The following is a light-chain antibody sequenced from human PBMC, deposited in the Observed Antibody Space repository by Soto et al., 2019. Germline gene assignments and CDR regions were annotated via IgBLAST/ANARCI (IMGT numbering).Light chain of an antibody. J-gene: IGLJ3*02. V-gene: IGLV2-23*02. CDR1: SSDVGSYNL. CDR2: EVS. Sequence: QSVLTQPASVSGSPGQSITISCTGTSSDVGSYNLVSWYQQHPGKAPKLIIYEVSKRPSGVSNRFSGYKSGNTASLTISGLQAEDDTDYYCCSYAGGSTHWVFGGGTKVTVL. CDR3: CSYAGGSTHWV.